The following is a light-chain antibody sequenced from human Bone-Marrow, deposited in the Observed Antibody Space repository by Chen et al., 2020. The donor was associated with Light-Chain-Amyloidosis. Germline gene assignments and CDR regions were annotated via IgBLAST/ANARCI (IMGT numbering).Light chain of an antibody. CDR3: QQRNNWPLT. CDR2: GAS. Sequence: EIVMTRSPATLYVSPGESATLSCRASQNINNNFAWYQQKPGQAPRLLMHGASTRATGIPARFSGSGSGTEFTLTISSLQPEDFAVYYCQQRNNWPLTFGGGIKVEI. V-gene: IGKV3-15*01. J-gene: IGKJ4*01. CDR1: QNINNN.